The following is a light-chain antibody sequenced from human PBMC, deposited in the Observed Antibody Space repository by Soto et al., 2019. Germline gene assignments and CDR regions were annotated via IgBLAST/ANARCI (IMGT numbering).Light chain of an antibody. Sequence: QSVLTQPPSASGTPGQRGTIACSGGSSNIGSTTVKWYQQLPGTAPKLLIYNNNQRPSGITDRFSGSKSGTSASRGISGLQSEDEADYSFAAWDDSLNGVVCGGGTKLTVL. V-gene: IGLV1-44*01. J-gene: IGLJ3*02. CDR2: NNN. CDR3: AAWDDSLNGVV. CDR1: SSNIGSTT.